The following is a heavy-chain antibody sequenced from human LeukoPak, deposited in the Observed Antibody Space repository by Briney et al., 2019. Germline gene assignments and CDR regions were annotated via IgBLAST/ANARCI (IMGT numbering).Heavy chain of an antibody. Sequence: GGSLRLSCAASGFTFSSYWMSWVRQAPGKGLEWVANIKQDGIEKDYVDSVKGRFTISRDNAKNSLFLQMNSLRAEDTAMYYCVSGGGDYWGQGILVTVSS. J-gene: IGHJ4*02. V-gene: IGHV3-7*01. CDR3: VSGGGDY. CDR2: IKQDGIEK. D-gene: IGHD3-10*01. CDR1: GFTFSSYW.